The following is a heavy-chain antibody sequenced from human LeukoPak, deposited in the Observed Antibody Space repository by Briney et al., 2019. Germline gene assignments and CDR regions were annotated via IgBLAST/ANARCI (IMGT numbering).Heavy chain of an antibody. CDR3: ARYGGAYDSSGYSY. Sequence: SSVKVSCMASGGIVNSYAISWVRQAPGQGLEWMGRIIPIFGTTNYAQKFQGRVTITTDESTGTAYMELSSLRSEDTAVYYCARYGGAYDSSGYSYWGQGTLVTVSS. J-gene: IGHJ4*02. CDR2: IIPIFGTT. V-gene: IGHV1-69*05. CDR1: GGIVNSYA. D-gene: IGHD3-22*01.